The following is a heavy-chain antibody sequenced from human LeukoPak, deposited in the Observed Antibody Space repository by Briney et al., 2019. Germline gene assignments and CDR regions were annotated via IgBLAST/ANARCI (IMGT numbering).Heavy chain of an antibody. V-gene: IGHV4-59*11. CDR1: GGSISSHY. J-gene: IGHJ4*02. CDR2: IYYSGST. CDR3: ARTGITGTGEDY. D-gene: IGHD1-20*01. Sequence: SETLFLTCTVSGGSISSHYWSWIRQPPGKGLEWIGYIYYSGSTNYNPSLKSRVTISVDTSKNQFSLKLSSVTAADTAVYYCARTGITGTGEDYWGQGTLVTVSS.